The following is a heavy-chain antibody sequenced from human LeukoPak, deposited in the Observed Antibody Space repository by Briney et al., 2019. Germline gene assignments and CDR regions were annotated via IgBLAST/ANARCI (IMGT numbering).Heavy chain of an antibody. CDR2: IYYSGST. J-gene: IGHJ4*02. CDR1: GGSFSGYY. Sequence: SETLSLTCAVYGGSFSGYYWSWIRQPPGKGLEWIGSIYYSGSTYYNPSPKSRVTISVDTSKNQFSLKLSSVTAADTAVYYCARRYQLLPFDYWGQGTLVTVSS. CDR3: ARRYQLLPFDY. V-gene: IGHV4-34*01. D-gene: IGHD2-2*01.